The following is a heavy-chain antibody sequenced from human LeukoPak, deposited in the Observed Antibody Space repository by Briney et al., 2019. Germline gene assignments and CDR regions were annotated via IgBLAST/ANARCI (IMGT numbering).Heavy chain of an antibody. CDR1: GYTFNIYA. CDR2: INAGNGNT. Sequence: ASVKVSCKASGYTFNIYAMHWVRQAPGQRLEWMGWINAGNGNTRYSQKFHDRVTITRDTSASTTYMELSSLRSEDTAVYYCARYGDIAVAGTSRAFGYWGQGTLVTVSS. J-gene: IGHJ4*02. V-gene: IGHV1-3*01. CDR3: ARYGDIAVAGTSRAFGY. D-gene: IGHD6-19*01.